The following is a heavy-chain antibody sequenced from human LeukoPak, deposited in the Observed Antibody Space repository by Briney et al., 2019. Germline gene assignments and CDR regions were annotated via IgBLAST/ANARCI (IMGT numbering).Heavy chain of an antibody. CDR3: ARGGNGYNSPDFDY. Sequence: GGSLRLSCAASGFIFSDFSMSRVRQAPGKGLEWVADIKQDGSEEYYVDSVKGRFTISRDNAKNALYLQMNSLRAEDTAVYYCARGGNGYNSPDFDYWGQGTLVTVSS. CDR2: IKQDGSEE. D-gene: IGHD5-24*01. V-gene: IGHV3-7*05. J-gene: IGHJ4*02. CDR1: GFIFSDFS.